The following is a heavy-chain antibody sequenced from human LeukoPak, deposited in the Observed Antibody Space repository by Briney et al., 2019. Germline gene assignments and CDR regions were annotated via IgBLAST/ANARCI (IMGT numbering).Heavy chain of an antibody. J-gene: IGHJ4*02. D-gene: IGHD1-7*01. CDR1: GFTFSSYS. CDR2: ISSSSSTI. Sequence: PGGSLRLSCAASGFTFSSYSMNWVRQAPGKGLEWVSYISSSSSTIYYADSVKGRFTISRDNAKNSLYLQMNSLRAEDTAVYYCAKEYNWNYGYFFDYWGQGTLVTVSS. V-gene: IGHV3-48*04. CDR3: AKEYNWNYGYFFDY.